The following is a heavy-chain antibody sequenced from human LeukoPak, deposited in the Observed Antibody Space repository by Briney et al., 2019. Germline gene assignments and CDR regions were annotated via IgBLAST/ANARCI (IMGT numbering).Heavy chain of an antibody. CDR1: GGSFSGYY. J-gene: IGHJ2*01. V-gene: IGHV3-21*01. CDR3: ARDRTPGYWYFDL. CDR2: ISSSSSYI. Sequence: PSETLSLTCAVYGGSFSGYYWSWIRQPPGKGLEWVSSISSSSSYIYYADSVKGRFTISRDNAKNSLYLQMNSLRAEDTAVYYCARDRTPGYWYFDLWGRGTLVTVSS.